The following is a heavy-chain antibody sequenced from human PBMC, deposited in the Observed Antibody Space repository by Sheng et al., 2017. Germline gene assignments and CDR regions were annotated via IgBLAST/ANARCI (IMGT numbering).Heavy chain of an antibody. D-gene: IGHD4-17*01. CDR2: IYYSGST. V-gene: IGHV4-59*01. J-gene: IGHJ4*02. CDR1: GGSISSYY. CDR3: ARLRGYGDYVDY. Sequence: QVQLQESGPGLVKPSETLSLTCTVSGGSISSYYWSWIRQPPGKGLEWIVYIYYSGSTNYNPSLKSRVTISVDTSKNQFSLKLSSVTAADTAVYYCARLRGYGDYVDYWGQGTLVTVSS.